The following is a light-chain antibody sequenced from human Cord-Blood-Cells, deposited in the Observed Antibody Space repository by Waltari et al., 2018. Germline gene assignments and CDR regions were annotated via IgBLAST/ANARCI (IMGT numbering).Light chain of an antibody. V-gene: IGKV4-1*01. CDR1: QSVLYSSNNKNY. J-gene: IGKJ2*01. CDR2: WAS. CDR3: QQYYSTPYT. Sequence: DIVMTQSPDSLAVSLGERATINCKSSQSVLYSSNNKNYLALYQQKPGQPPKLLIYWASTREAGVPDRFSGSGSGTDFARTISSLQAEDVAVYYCQQYYSTPYTFGQGTKLEIK.